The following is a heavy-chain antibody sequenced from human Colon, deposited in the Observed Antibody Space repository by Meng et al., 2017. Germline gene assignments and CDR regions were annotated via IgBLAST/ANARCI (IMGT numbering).Heavy chain of an antibody. V-gene: IGHV1-18*01. CDR2: ISAYNGNT. J-gene: IGHJ4*02. D-gene: IGHD6-19*01. CDR3: ARDRQWLGSDY. Sequence: QLVHSGARVNKLGASVTVSCKAPGYIFTTYGISWVPQAPGEGLEWVGWISAYNGNTNSAQKFQDRVTMTTDTSTNTAYMKLRLLRSDDTAMYYCARDRQWLGSDYWGQGTLVTVSS. CDR1: GYIFTTYG.